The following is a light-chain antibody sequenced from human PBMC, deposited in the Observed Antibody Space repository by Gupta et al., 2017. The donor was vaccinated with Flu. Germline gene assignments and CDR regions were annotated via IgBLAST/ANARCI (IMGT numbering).Light chain of an antibody. CDR3: QRRHSWIFT. Sequence: DIQLTQSPSFLSASLGDRVTITCRASQGIGGFLAWYQQKPGQAPKLLIYAASTLQSGVPSRLSGSESGTEFTLTISSRQPEDYAIYYCQRRHSWIFTLGKGT. CDR2: AAS. J-gene: IGKJ2*01. V-gene: IGKV1-9*01. CDR1: QGIGGF.